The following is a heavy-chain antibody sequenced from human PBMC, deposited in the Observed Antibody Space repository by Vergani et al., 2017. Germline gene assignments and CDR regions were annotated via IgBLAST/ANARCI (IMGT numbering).Heavy chain of an antibody. CDR3: ARGSSSWSADYYYGMDV. V-gene: IGHV4-59*01. Sequence: QVQLQESGPGLVKPSETLSLTCTVSGGSISSYYWSWIRQPPGKGLEWIGYIYYSGSTNYNPSLKSRVTISVDTSKNQFSLKLSSVTAADTAVYYCARGSSSWSADYYYGMDVWGQGTTVTVSS. CDR1: GGSISSYY. CDR2: IYYSGST. J-gene: IGHJ6*02. D-gene: IGHD6-6*01.